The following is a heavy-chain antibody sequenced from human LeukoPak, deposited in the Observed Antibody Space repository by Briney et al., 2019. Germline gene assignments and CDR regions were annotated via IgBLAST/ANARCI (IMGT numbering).Heavy chain of an antibody. D-gene: IGHD3-10*01. CDR1: GFTIDGYA. Sequence: PGGSLRLSCAASGFTIDGYAMHWLRQAPGKGLEGVLGTSWNSGSIGYANSVKGQFTMSRDNAKTSLYLQMNSLRAEDTALYYWAKGNHYYGSGIRGWFDPWGQGTLVIVSS. CDR3: AKGNHYYGSGIRGWFDP. J-gene: IGHJ5*02. V-gene: IGHV3-9*01. CDR2: TSWNSGSI.